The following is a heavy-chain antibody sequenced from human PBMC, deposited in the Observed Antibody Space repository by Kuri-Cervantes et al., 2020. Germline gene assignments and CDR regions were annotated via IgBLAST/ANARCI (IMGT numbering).Heavy chain of an antibody. V-gene: IGHV1-8*01. CDR1: GYTFTSYD. CDR3: ARDYGGNSGWFDP. CDR2: MNPNSGNT. D-gene: IGHD4-23*01. J-gene: IGHJ5*02. Sequence: GESLKISCKASGYTFTSYDINWVRQATGQGLEWMGWMNPNSGNTGYAQKFQGRVTMTRDTSISTAYMELSSLRPEDTAVYYCARDYGGNSGWFDPWGQGTLVTVSS.